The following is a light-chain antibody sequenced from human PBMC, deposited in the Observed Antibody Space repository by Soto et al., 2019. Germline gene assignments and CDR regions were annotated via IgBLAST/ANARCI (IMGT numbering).Light chain of an antibody. CDR1: QSVSSN. CDR3: QQRHMWPIT. J-gene: IGKJ5*01. Sequence: EIVLTQSPATLSLSPGERANLSCRASQSVSSNLAWYQQKPGQAPRLIIYGASTRAAGIPARLSGSGSGTDLNLTISSLEPEDSAVYYCQQRHMWPITFGQGTRLEIK. V-gene: IGKV3-11*01. CDR2: GAS.